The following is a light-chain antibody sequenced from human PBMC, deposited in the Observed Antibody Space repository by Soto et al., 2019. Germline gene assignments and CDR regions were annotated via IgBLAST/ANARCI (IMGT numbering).Light chain of an antibody. V-gene: IGKV1-16*01. CDR3: QHYISYPTA. Sequence: DIQMTQSPSSLSASVGDRVTITCRASQGISRSLAWFQQKPGKAPKSLIYAASNLQSGVPSRFSGSGSGTDFTLTISSLQPEDFATYYCQHYISYPTAFGQGTRLEIK. CDR1: QGISRS. CDR2: AAS. J-gene: IGKJ5*01.